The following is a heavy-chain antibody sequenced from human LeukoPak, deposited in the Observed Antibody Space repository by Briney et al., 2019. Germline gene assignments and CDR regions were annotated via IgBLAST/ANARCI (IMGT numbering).Heavy chain of an antibody. V-gene: IGHV3-53*01. Sequence: GGSLRLSCAASGFTVSSNYMSWVRQAPGKGLEWVSVIYSGGSTYYADSVKGRFTISRDNSKHTLYLQMNSLRAEDTAVYYCARDWYGSSWADAFDIWGQGTMVTVSS. J-gene: IGHJ3*02. CDR3: ARDWYGSSWADAFDI. CDR2: IYSGGST. CDR1: GFTVSSNY. D-gene: IGHD6-13*01.